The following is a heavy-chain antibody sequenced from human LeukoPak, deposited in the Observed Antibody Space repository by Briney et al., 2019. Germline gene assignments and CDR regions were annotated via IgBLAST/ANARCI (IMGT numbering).Heavy chain of an antibody. J-gene: IGHJ5*01. Sequence: SQTLSLTCAISGDSVSSNSAAWNWIRQSPSRGLEWLGRTYYRSKWYSEYALSLRGRLTIKPDTSKNQFSLQLNSVTPEDTAVYYCARTSGWFDYWSQGTPVTVSS. CDR2: TYYRSKWYS. CDR3: ARTSGWFDY. CDR1: GDSVSSNSAA. V-gene: IGHV6-1*01. D-gene: IGHD6-19*01.